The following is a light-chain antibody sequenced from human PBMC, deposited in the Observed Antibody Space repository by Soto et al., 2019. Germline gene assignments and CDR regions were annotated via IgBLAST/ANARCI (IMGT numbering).Light chain of an antibody. CDR1: QSVSSY. J-gene: IGKJ1*01. V-gene: IGKV3-15*01. Sequence: EIVVTQSPVTVSLSKGERATLSRMASQSVSSYLAWYQQKPGQAPKLLICGASTWESGIPARFSGSGSGTEFTLTISSLQPEDFAIYYCQQYNTWPLWTFGQGTKVDIK. CDR3: QQYNTWPLWT. CDR2: GAS.